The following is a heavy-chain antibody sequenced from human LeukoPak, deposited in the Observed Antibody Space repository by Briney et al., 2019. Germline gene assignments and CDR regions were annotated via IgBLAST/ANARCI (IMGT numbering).Heavy chain of an antibody. Sequence: SETLSLTCTVSGGSISSYYWSWIRQPAGKGLEWIGRIYTSGSTNYNPSLKSRVTMSVDTSKNQFSLKLSSVTAADTAVYYCAGGTVPADINWFDPWGQGTLVTVSS. V-gene: IGHV4-4*07. J-gene: IGHJ5*02. D-gene: IGHD2-2*01. CDR1: GGSISSYY. CDR3: AGGTVPADINWFDP. CDR2: IYTSGST.